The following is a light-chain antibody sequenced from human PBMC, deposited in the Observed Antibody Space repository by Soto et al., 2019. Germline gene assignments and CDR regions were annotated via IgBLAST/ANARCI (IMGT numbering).Light chain of an antibody. CDR2: EVS. Sequence: QSALTQPASVSGSPGQSITISCTGTSSDVGGYNYVSWYQQHLGKAPKLMIYEVSNRPSGVSNRFSGSKSGNTASLTISGLQAEDEADYYCGSYTSSTTPFVFGTGTKLTVL. V-gene: IGLV2-14*01. CDR3: GSYTSSTTPFV. J-gene: IGLJ1*01. CDR1: SSDVGGYNY.